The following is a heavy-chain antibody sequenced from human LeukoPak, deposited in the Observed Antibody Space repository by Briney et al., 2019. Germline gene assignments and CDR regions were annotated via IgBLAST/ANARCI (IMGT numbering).Heavy chain of an antibody. J-gene: IGHJ4*02. CDR2: ISSSGSTI. CDR1: GFTFSSYE. CDR3: ARDNILTGYPTPFDY. Sequence: GGSLRLSCAASGFTFSSYEMNWVRQAPGKGLEWVSYISSSGSTIYYADSVKGRFTISRDNAKNSLYLQMNSLRAEDTAVYYCARDNILTGYPTPFDYWGQGTLVTVSS. D-gene: IGHD3-9*01. V-gene: IGHV3-48*03.